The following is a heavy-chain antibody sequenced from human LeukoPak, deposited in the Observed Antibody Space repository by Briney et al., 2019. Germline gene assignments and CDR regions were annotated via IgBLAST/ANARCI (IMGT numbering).Heavy chain of an antibody. CDR3: ARDVGYYDSSGYYHCFYY. J-gene: IGHJ4*02. Sequence: PSETLSLTCTVSGGSISSYYWSWIRQPAAKGLEWIGRIYTSGSTNYNPSLKSRVTMSVDTSKNQFSLKLSSVTAADTAVYYCARDVGYYDSSGYYHCFYYWGQGTLVTVSS. CDR2: IYTSGST. V-gene: IGHV4-4*07. D-gene: IGHD3-22*01. CDR1: GGSISSYY.